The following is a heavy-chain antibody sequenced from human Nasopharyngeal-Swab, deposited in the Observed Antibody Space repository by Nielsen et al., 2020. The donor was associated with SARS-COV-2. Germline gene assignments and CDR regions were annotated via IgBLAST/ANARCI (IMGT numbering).Heavy chain of an antibody. J-gene: IGHJ6*02. CDR1: GFTFSSYA. D-gene: IGHD5-18*01. CDR3: AKGGGYSYYYGMDV. CDR2: ISGSGGST. Sequence: GESLKISCAASGFTFSSYAMSWVRQAPGKGLEWVSAISGSGGSTYYADSVKGRFTISRDNSKNTLYLQMNSLRAEDTAVSYCAKGGGYSYYYGMDVWGQGTTVTVSS. V-gene: IGHV3-23*01.